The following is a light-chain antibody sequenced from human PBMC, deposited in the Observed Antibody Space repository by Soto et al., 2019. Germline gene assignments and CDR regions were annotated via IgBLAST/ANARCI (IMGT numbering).Light chain of an antibody. CDR3: PQYDNLPLT. V-gene: IGKV1-33*01. CDR1: QDMSNY. J-gene: IGKJ4*01. CDR2: DAS. Sequence: DIQMTQSPSSLSASVGDRVTITCQARQDMSNYLNWYQQKPGKAPKLLIYDASNLETGVPSRFSGSGSGTDFTFNTSSLQTEEIATDYWPQYDNLPLTCGGGTNVEIK.